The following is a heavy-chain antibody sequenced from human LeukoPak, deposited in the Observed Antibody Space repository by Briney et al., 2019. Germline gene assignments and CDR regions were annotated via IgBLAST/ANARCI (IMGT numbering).Heavy chain of an antibody. Sequence: GGSLRLSCAASGFTFTRYAMTWVRQAPGRGLEWVSTITGDGDGAYYPDSVKGRFTTSRDNAKNTLYLQMNSLRADDTAVYYCAKESSSRGWHGPDYWGQGTLVTVSS. J-gene: IGHJ4*02. CDR3: AKESSSRGWHGPDY. V-gene: IGHV3-23*01. D-gene: IGHD6-19*01. CDR2: ITGDGDGA. CDR1: GFTFTRYA.